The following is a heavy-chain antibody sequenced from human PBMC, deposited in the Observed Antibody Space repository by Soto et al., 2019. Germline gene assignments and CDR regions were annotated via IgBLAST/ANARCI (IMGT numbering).Heavy chain of an antibody. D-gene: IGHD2-2*02. CDR3: AKDIRYCSSTSCYNYYYGMDV. CDR2: ISYDGSNK. V-gene: IGHV3-30*18. J-gene: IGHJ6*02. CDR1: GFTFSSYG. Sequence: GGSLRLSCAASGFTFSSYGMHWVRQAPGKGLEWVAVISYDGSNKYYADSVKGRFTISRDNSKNTLYLQMNSLRAEDTAVYYCAKDIRYCSSTSCYNYYYGMDVWGQGTTVTVS.